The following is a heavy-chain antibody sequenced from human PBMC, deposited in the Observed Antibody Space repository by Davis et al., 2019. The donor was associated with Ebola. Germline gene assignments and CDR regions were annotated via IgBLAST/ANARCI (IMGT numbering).Heavy chain of an antibody. CDR2: INPSGGST. CDR3: ASGDVVPAAIFGYYYYYMDV. D-gene: IGHD2-2*01. J-gene: IGHJ6*03. CDR1: GYTFTSYY. V-gene: IGHV1-46*01. Sequence: ASVKVSCKASGYTFTSYYMHWVRQAPGQGLEWMGIINPSGGSTSYAQKFQGRVTMTRDTSTSTAYMELSSLRSEDTAVYYCASGDVVPAAIFGYYYYYMDVWGKGTTVTVSS.